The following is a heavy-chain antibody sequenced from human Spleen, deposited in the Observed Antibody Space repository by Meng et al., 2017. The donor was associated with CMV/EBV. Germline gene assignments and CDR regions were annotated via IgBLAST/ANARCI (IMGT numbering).Heavy chain of an antibody. CDR1: GYSFNRYG. Sequence: ASVKVSCKASGYSFNRYGISWVRQAPGQGLEWMGWISAYNGNTNYGKKSQGRVTMTTDTSKSTAYMELRSLRYYDPAVYYCARESSYYYGMDVWGQGTTVTVSS. CDR3: ARESSYYYGMDV. CDR2: ISAYNGNT. J-gene: IGHJ6*02. V-gene: IGHV1-18*01.